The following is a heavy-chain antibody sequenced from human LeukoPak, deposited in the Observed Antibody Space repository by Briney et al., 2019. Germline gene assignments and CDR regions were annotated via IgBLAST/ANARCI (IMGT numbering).Heavy chain of an antibody. Sequence: SETLSLTCTVSGGSISSYYWSWIRQPPGKGLEWIGDIYYSGSTNYNPSLKSRVTISVGTSKNQFSLRLSPVTAADTAVYYSARLASGSYGPLTPFDYWGQGTLVTVSS. CDR1: GGSISSYY. D-gene: IGHD1-26*01. V-gene: IGHV4-59*08. CDR3: ARLASGSYGPLTPFDY. CDR2: IYYSGST. J-gene: IGHJ4*02.